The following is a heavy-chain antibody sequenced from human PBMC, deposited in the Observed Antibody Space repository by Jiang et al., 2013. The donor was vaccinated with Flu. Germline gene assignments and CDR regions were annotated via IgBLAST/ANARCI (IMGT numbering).Heavy chain of an antibody. CDR2: INHDGSET. Sequence: VQLLESGGGLVQPGGSLRLSCAASGFTFSPAWMSWIRQAPGKGLQWVATINHDGSETRHVDSVKGRFTVSRDNAKNSLYLQMNSLRAEDTAVYYCAREQFGPSKYWGQGTLVTVSS. CDR1: GFTFSPAW. CDR3: AREQFGPSKY. D-gene: IGHD3-10*01. V-gene: IGHV3-7*03. J-gene: IGHJ4*02.